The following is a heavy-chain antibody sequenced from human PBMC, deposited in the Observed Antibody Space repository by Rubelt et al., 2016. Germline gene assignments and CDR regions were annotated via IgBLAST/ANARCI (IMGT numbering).Heavy chain of an antibody. J-gene: IGHJ4*02. CDR1: GYTFTSYY. Sequence: QVQLVQSGAEVKKPGASVKVSCKASGYTFTSYYMHWVRQAPGQGLEWMGIINPSGGSTSYAQKLQGRVTMTTDTSTSTAYMELRSLRSDDTAVYYCARERDDYGDYWGQGTLVTVSS. CDR3: ARERDDYGDY. CDR2: INPSGGST. D-gene: IGHD5-24*01. V-gene: IGHV1-46*01.